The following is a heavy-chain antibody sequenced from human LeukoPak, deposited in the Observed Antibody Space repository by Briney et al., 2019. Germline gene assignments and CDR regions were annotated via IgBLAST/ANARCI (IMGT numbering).Heavy chain of an antibody. V-gene: IGHV1-8*01. CDR3: ARGREGGTTMIVVVYDY. D-gene: IGHD3-22*01. J-gene: IGHJ4*02. CDR2: MNPNSGNT. Sequence: ASVKVSCKASGYTLTSYDINWVRQATGQGLEWMGWMNPNSGNTGYAQKFQGRVTMTRNTSISTAYMELSSLRPQDTDVYYCARGREGGTTMIVVVYDYWGQGTLVTVSS. CDR1: GYTLTSYD.